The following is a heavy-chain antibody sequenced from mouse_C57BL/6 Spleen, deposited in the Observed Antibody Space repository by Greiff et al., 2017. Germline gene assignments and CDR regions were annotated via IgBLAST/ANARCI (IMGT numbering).Heavy chain of an antibody. V-gene: IGHV1-72*01. J-gene: IGHJ4*01. CDR1: GDTVTSYW. Sequence: QVQLKQPGAERGKKGAEGKRGGKAAGDTVTSYWMHWVKQRPGRGLEWIGRIDPNSGGTKYNEKFKSKATLTVDKPSSTAYMQLSSLTSEDSAVYYCARDDYGGVYYAMDYWGQGTSVTVSS. D-gene: IGHD2-4*01. CDR3: ARDDYGGVYYAMDY. CDR2: IDPNSGGT.